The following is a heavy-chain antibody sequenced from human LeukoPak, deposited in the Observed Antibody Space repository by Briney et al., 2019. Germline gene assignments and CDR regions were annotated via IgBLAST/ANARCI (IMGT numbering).Heavy chain of an antibody. D-gene: IGHD3-22*01. Sequence: GGSLRLSCAASGFTVSSNYMSWVRQAPGKGLEWVSIIYSGGSTFYADSVKGRFTISRDNSKNTLYLQMNSLRAEDTAVYYCAKDMYYDSSGPVFDYWGQGTLVTVSS. CDR3: AKDMYYDSSGPVFDY. J-gene: IGHJ4*02. V-gene: IGHV3-53*01. CDR2: IYSGGST. CDR1: GFTVSSNY.